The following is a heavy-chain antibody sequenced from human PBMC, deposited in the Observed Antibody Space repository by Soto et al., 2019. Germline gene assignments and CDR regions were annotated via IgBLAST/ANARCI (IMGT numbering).Heavy chain of an antibody. CDR1: GFTFSSYG. Sequence: GSLRLSCAASGFTFSSYGMHWVRQAPGKGLEWVAVISYDGSNKYYADSVKGRFTISRDNSKNTLYLQMNSLRAEDTAVYYCAKDKISEWLLHVLDYWGQGTLVTVSS. CDR2: ISYDGSNK. CDR3: AKDKISEWLLHVLDY. J-gene: IGHJ4*02. V-gene: IGHV3-30*18. D-gene: IGHD3-3*01.